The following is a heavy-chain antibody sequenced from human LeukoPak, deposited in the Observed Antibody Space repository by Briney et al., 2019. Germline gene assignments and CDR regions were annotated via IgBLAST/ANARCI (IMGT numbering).Heavy chain of an antibody. V-gene: IGHV1-69*13. CDR2: IIPIFGTA. D-gene: IGHD5-24*01. CDR3: ARGRERWLQSQPIQYYFDY. CDR1: GYTFTTYG. Sequence: GASVKVSCKTSGYTFTTYGISWVRQAPGQGLEWMGGIIPIFGTANYAQKFQGRVTITADESTSTAYMELSSLRSEDTAVYYCARGRERWLQSQPIQYYFDYWGQGTLVTVSS. J-gene: IGHJ4*02.